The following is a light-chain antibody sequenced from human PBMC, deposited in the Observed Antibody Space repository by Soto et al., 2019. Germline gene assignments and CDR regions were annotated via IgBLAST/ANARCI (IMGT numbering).Light chain of an antibody. V-gene: IGKV3-15*01. CDR3: QQYNDWPRT. CDR1: QSVSSN. CDR2: GSS. J-gene: IGKJ5*01. Sequence: EIVLTQSPGTLSLSPGDRATLSCRASQSVSSNYLAWYHQKPGQAPRLLIYGSSTRATGVPPRFSGSASGTEFTLTISSLQSEDFGVYYCQQYNDWPRTFGQGTRLEIK.